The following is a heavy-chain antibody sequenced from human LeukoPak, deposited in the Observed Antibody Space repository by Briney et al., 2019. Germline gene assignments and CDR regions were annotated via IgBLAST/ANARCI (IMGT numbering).Heavy chain of an antibody. D-gene: IGHD3-10*01. CDR3: ARYGSGSHDFDY. Sequence: SETLSLTCAVYGGSFSGYYWSWIRQPPGKGLEWIGEINHSGSTNYNPSLKSRVTISVDTSKNQFSLRLSSVTAADTAVYYCARYGSGSHDFDYWGQGTLVTVSS. J-gene: IGHJ4*02. CDR1: GGSFSGYY. V-gene: IGHV4-34*01. CDR2: INHSGST.